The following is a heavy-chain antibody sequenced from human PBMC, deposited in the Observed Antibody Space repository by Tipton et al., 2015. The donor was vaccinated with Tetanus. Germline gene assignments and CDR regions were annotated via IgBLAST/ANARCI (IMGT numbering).Heavy chain of an antibody. V-gene: IGHV3-30*03. J-gene: IGHJ6*02. D-gene: IGHD1-14*01. CDR2: ISYDGSNK. Sequence: SLRLSCAASGFTFSSYGMHWVRQAPGKGLEWVAVISYDGSNKYYADSVKGRFTISRDNSKNTLYLQMNSLRAEDTAVYYCVAERYYYGMDVWGQGTTVTVSS. CDR3: VAERYYYGMDV. CDR1: GFTFSSYG.